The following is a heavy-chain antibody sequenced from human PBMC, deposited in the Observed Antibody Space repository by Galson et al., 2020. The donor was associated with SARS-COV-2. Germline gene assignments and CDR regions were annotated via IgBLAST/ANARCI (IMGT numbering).Heavy chain of an antibody. Sequence: TGGSLRLSCAASGFSVNNAWMSWVRQAPGKGLEWVGRIKRKTDGGTIDYAAPVKGRFTISRDDSKSTLFLQMNTLKTEDTAVYYCTTHSRYYDSSGSAFDYWGQGTLVTVAS. CDR1: GFSVNNAW. CDR3: TTHSRYYDSSGSAFDY. CDR2: IKRKTDGGTI. V-gene: IGHV3-15*01. D-gene: IGHD3-22*01. J-gene: IGHJ4*02.